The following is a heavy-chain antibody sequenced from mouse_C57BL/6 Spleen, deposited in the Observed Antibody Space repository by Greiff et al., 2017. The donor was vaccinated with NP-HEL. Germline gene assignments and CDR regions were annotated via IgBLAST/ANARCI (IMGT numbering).Heavy chain of an antibody. Sequence: DVMLVESGGGLVKPGGSLKLSCAASGFTFSDYGMHWVRQAPEKGLEWVAYISSGSSTIYYADTVKGRFTISRDNAKNTLFLQMTSLRSEDTAMYYCATNWDDYWYFDVWGTGTTVTVSS. CDR1: GFTFSDYG. J-gene: IGHJ1*03. CDR3: ATNWDDYWYFDV. CDR2: ISSGSSTI. D-gene: IGHD4-1*02. V-gene: IGHV5-17*01.